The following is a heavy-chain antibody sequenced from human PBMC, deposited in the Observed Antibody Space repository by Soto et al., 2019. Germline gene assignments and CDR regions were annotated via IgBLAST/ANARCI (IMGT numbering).Heavy chain of an antibody. CDR1: GYSISSGYY. CDR2: IYHSGST. Sequence: SETLSLTCAVSGYSISSGYYWGWIRQPPGKGLEWIGSIYHSGSTYYNPSLKSRVTISVDTSKNQFSLKLSSVTAADTAVYYCARIIENYDSSGYYYWGQGTLVTVS. V-gene: IGHV4-38-2*01. J-gene: IGHJ4*02. D-gene: IGHD3-22*01. CDR3: ARIIENYDSSGYYY.